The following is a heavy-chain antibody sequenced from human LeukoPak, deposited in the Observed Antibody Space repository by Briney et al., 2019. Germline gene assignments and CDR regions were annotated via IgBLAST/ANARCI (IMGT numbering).Heavy chain of an antibody. CDR3: AKSSVGTTAYSAGDF. CDR1: GFSFNSYA. D-gene: IGHD3-9*01. J-gene: IGHJ4*02. Sequence: PGGSLRLSCAASGFSFNSYAMSWVRQAPGKGLEWVSTITGSGDSTHYADSVKGRFTISRDRSKNTLYLQMNSLRAEDTAVYYCAKSSVGTTAYSAGDFWGQGTLVTVSS. V-gene: IGHV3-23*01. CDR2: ITGSGDST.